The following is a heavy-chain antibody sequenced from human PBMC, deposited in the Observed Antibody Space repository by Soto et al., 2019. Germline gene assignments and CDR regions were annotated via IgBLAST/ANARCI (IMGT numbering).Heavy chain of an antibody. CDR3: ATSFYGSGSYPYPKNYYYGMDV. J-gene: IGHJ6*02. CDR1: GYSFTSYW. Sequence: GESLKISCKGSGYSFTSYWISWVRQMPGKGLEWMGRIDPSDSYTNYSPSFQGHVTISADKSISTAYLQWSSLKASDTAMYYCATSFYGSGSYPYPKNYYYGMDVRGQGTTVTSP. CDR2: IDPSDSYT. V-gene: IGHV5-10-1*01. D-gene: IGHD3-10*01.